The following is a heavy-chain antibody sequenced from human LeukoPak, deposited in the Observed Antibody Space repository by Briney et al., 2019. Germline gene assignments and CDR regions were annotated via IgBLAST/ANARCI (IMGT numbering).Heavy chain of an antibody. V-gene: IGHV3-33*01. J-gene: IGHJ5*02. D-gene: IGHD3-10*01. Sequence: GGSLRVFCAASGFTFSSYGMHWVRQAPGKGLEWVAVIWYDGSNKYYADSVKGRFTISRDNSKNTLYLQMNSLRAEDTAVYYCARAYVAWFGETQYNWFDPWGQGTLVTVSS. CDR3: ARAYVAWFGETQYNWFDP. CDR2: IWYDGSNK. CDR1: GFTFSSYG.